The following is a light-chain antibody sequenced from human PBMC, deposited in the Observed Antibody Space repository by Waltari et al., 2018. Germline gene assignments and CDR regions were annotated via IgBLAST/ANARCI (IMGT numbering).Light chain of an antibody. CDR1: QSVLYSSNNKNY. CDR2: WAS. CDR3: QQPGFT. J-gene: IGKJ3*01. Sequence: DIVMTQSPDSLAVSLGERATINCKSSQSVLYSSNNKNYLAWYQQKPGQPPKLLIYWASTRESGVPDRFSGSGSGTDFTLTISSLQAEDVAVYYCQQPGFTFGPGTKVDIK. V-gene: IGKV4-1*01.